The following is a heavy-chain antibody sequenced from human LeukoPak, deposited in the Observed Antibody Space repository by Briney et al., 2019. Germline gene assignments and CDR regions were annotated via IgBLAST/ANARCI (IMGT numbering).Heavy chain of an antibody. CDR3: ARFHTSSWFFDS. CDR1: GGSISSYY. D-gene: IGHD6-13*01. V-gene: IGHV4-4*07. J-gene: IGHJ4*02. Sequence: SETLSLTCTVPGGSISSYYWSWIRQPAGKGLEWIGRIYTSGSTNYNPSLKSRVTMSVDTSKNQFSLKLSSVTAADTAVYYCARFHTSSWFFDSWGQGILVTVSS. CDR2: IYTSGST.